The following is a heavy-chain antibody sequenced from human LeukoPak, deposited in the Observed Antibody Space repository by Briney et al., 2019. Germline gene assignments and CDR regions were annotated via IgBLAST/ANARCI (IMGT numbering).Heavy chain of an antibody. CDR1: GGSISSYY. V-gene: IGHV4-59*01. D-gene: IGHD3-10*01. Sequence: SETLSLTCTVSGGSISSYYWSWIRQPPGKGLEWIGYIYYSGSTNYNAALKSRVTISVDQSKNQFSLKLSSVPAADTAVYYCARDSASSQYNWFDPWGQGPLVTVSS. J-gene: IGHJ5*02. CDR3: ARDSASSQYNWFDP. CDR2: IYYSGST.